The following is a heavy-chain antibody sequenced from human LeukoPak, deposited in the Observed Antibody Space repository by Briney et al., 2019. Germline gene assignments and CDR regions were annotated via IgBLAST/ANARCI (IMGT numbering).Heavy chain of an antibody. J-gene: IGHJ3*02. CDR1: GFTFSRYA. CDR2: ISYDGTNE. V-gene: IGHV3-30*04. D-gene: IGHD6-13*01. CDR3: AKGLHSSSWNDAFDI. Sequence: GGSLRLSCVASGFTFSRYAMHWVRQAPGKGLEWVAVISYDGTNEYYADSVKGRFTISRDNSEKMLYLQMNSLRAEDTALYYCAKGLHSSSWNDAFDIWGQGTMVTVSS.